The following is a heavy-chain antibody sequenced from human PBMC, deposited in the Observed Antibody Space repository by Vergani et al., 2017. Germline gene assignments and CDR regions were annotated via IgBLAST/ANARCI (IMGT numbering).Heavy chain of an antibody. CDR2: ISGSGVSA. J-gene: IGHJ4*02. CDR3: ARAGSTSWFDYFDY. D-gene: IGHD6-13*01. V-gene: IGHV3-23*01. Sequence: EVQLLESGGGLVQPGGSLRLTCAASEFTFSNYAMNWVRQAPGKGLEWVSGISGSGVSAYYTNSVKGRFTISRDNSKNSLYLQMNSLRAEDTAFYHCARAGSTSWFDYFDYWGRGTLVTVSS. CDR1: EFTFSNYA.